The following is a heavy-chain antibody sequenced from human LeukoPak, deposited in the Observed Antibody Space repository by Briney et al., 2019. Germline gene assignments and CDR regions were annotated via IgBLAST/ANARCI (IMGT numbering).Heavy chain of an antibody. V-gene: IGHV1-18*01. Sequence: ASVKVSCKASGYTFSNFGMSWVRQAPGQGLEWMGWISAYNGNINYAQKLQDRVTMTTDTSTSTAYMELRSLRSDDTAVYYCALGPQRFLEWVPLDYWGQGTLVTVSS. D-gene: IGHD3-3*01. J-gene: IGHJ4*02. CDR1: GYTFSNFG. CDR2: ISAYNGNI. CDR3: ALGPQRFLEWVPLDY.